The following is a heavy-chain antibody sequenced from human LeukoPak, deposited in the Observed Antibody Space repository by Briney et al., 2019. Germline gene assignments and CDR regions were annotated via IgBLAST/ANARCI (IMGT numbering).Heavy chain of an antibody. CDR1: GFTFSTHG. J-gene: IGHJ5*02. V-gene: IGHV3-30*18. CDR2: MSNDGDKK. CDR3: SKGNGYNYFLIDH. Sequence: GGSLRLFCAASGFTFSTHGMHWVRQVPGKGLEWVAVMSNDGDKKYYADSVKGRFSISRDTSKNTLYLQMNSLRVDDTAVYYCSKGNGYNYFLIDHWGQGTLVTV. D-gene: IGHD5-24*01.